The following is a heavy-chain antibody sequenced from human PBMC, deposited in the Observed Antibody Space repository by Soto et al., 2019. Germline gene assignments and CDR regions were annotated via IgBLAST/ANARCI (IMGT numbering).Heavy chain of an antibody. D-gene: IGHD2-15*01. CDR1: GGTFSSYA. V-gene: IGHV1-69*13. CDR2: IIPIFGTA. CDR3: ARDLPYLGYCSGGSCYPLDY. Sequence: SVKVSCKASGGTFSSYAISWVRQAPGQGLEWMGGIIPIFGTANYAQKFQGRVTITADESTSTAYMELSSLRSEDTAVYYCARDLPYLGYCSGGSCYPLDYWGQGTLVTASS. J-gene: IGHJ4*02.